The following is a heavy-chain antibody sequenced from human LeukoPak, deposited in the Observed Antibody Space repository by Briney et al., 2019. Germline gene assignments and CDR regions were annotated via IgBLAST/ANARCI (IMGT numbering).Heavy chain of an antibody. CDR1: GLTFSNYA. J-gene: IGHJ3*01. CDR2: IVGSGDGT. CDR3: AKDPNGDYVGAFDD. V-gene: IGHV3-23*01. Sequence: GGSLRLSSAASGLTFSNYAMTWVRKAQGKGLEWVSSIVGSGDGTDYADSVKGRFTISRDNSKNTLYLQMNSLRVEDAAVYYCAKDPNGDYVGAFDDWGQGTMVTVSS. D-gene: IGHD4-17*01.